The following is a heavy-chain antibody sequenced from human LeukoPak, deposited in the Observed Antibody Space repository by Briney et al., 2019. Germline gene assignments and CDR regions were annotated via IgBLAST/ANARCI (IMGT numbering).Heavy chain of an antibody. J-gene: IGHJ5*02. CDR3: ARRSDGGEFSDWFDP. Sequence: PSQTLSLTCTVSGGSISSSDYYWAWIRQPPGKGLEWIGSIYYTGSTYFNPSLKSRVTISADTSKNQFSLRLRSVTAADTAIYYCARRSDGGEFSDWFDPRGQGTLVTVSS. CDR1: GGSISSSDYY. V-gene: IGHV4-39*01. CDR2: IYYTGST. D-gene: IGHD4-23*01.